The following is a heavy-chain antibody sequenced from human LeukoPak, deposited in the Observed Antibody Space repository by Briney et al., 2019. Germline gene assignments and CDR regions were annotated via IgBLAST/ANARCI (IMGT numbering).Heavy chain of an antibody. V-gene: IGHV4-34*01. CDR1: GGSFSGYY. J-gene: IGHJ5*02. D-gene: IGHD3-3*01. Sequence: PSETLSLTCAVYGGSFSGYYWSWIRQPPGKGLEWIGEINHSGSTNYNPSLKSRVTISVDTSKNQFSLKLSSVTAADTAVYYCARGAAGRPQTPYDFWSGYSGDWFDPWGQGTLVTVSS. CDR2: INHSGST. CDR3: ARGAAGRPQTPYDFWSGYSGDWFDP.